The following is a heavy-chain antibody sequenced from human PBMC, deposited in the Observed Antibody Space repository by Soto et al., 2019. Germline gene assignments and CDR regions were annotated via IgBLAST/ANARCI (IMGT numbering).Heavy chain of an antibody. J-gene: IGHJ4*02. Sequence: EVQLVESGGGLVQPGGSLRLSCAASGFTVSSNYMSWVRQAPGKGLEWVSVIYSGGSTYYADSVKGRFTISRHNSKNTLYLQMNSLRAEDTAVYYCARGAPYYYDSSGYAYYFDYWGQGTLVTVSS. V-gene: IGHV3-53*04. D-gene: IGHD3-22*01. CDR1: GFTVSSNY. CDR2: IYSGGST. CDR3: ARGAPYYYDSSGYAYYFDY.